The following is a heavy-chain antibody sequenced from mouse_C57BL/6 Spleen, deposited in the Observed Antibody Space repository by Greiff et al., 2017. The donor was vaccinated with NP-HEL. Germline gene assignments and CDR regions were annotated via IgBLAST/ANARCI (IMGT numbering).Heavy chain of an antibody. Sequence: VQLQESGAELVRPGASVTLSCKASGYTFTDYEMHWVKQTPVHGLEWIGAIDPETGGTAYNQKFKGKAILTADKSSSTAYMELRSLTSEDSAVYYCNSHYYAMDDWGQGTSVTVSS. CDR3: NSHYYAMDD. CDR1: GYTFTDYE. CDR2: IDPETGGT. J-gene: IGHJ4*01. V-gene: IGHV1-15*01.